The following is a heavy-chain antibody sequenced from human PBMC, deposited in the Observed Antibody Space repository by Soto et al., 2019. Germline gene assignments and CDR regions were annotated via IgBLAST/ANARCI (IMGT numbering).Heavy chain of an antibody. CDR3: AKAGGVLSTPFDP. CDR2: ISSSGSTI. V-gene: IGHV3-48*03. D-gene: IGHD2-15*01. CDR1: GFTLSSSE. Sequence: PWGCLGLSCAACGFTLSSSEITWVCQAPGKGLEWVSYISSSGSTIYYADSVKGRFTISRDNAKSTLYLQMNSLTEEDTAVYYCAKAGGVLSTPFDPWGEGTLVTVPS. J-gene: IGHJ5*02.